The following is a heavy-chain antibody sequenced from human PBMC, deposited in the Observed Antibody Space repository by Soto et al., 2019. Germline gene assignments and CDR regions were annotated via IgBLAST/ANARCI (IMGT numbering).Heavy chain of an antibody. CDR3: ARLYYGSGSYWGLYYYGMDV. CDR1: GGSISSYY. D-gene: IGHD3-10*01. Sequence: SETLSLTCTVSGGSISSYYWSWIRQPPGKGLEWIGYIYYSGSTNYNPSLKSRVTISVDTSKNQFSLKLSSVTAADTAVYYCARLYYGSGSYWGLYYYGMDVWGQGTTVTVS. CDR2: IYYSGST. J-gene: IGHJ6*02. V-gene: IGHV4-59*01.